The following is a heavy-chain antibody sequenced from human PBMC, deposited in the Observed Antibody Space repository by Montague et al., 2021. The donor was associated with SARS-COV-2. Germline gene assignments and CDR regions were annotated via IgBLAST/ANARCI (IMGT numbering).Heavy chain of an antibody. CDR1: GGSFSDYK. CDR2: ISHSGSA. J-gene: IGHJ4*02. Sequence: SETLSLTCAVYGGSFSDYKWTWIRQPPGKGLEWLGQISHSGSANYNPSLKSRVTISVDTAKNQFSPKLTSVNVAATAVYYCTRGAPGYWGQGTLVTVSS. V-gene: IGHV4-34*01. CDR3: TRGAPGY.